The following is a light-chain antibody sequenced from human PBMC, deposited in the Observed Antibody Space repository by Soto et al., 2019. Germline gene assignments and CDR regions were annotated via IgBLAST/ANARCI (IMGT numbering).Light chain of an antibody. CDR2: CAS. Sequence: DFVIPLCPACLAVSLGERATINCKPRQSVLSRPNNNNYLAWYHQKPGQPPKALIYCASTRGSGVPARFSGSGSGTEFTLTISSLQSEDFAVYYCQHYYSSPLTFGGGTKVDIK. CDR3: QHYYSSPLT. V-gene: IGKV4-1*01. CDR1: QSVLSRPNNNNY. J-gene: IGKJ4*01.